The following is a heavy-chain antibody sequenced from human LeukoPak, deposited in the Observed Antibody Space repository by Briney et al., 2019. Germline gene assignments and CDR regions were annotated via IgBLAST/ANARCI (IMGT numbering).Heavy chain of an antibody. D-gene: IGHD6-25*01. Sequence: SETLSLTCAVYGGSFSGYYWSWIRQPPGKGLEWIGEINHSGSTNCNPSLKSRVTISVDTSKNQFSLKLSSVTAADTAVYYCARGKRISGYGMDVWGQGTTVTVSS. CDR3: ARGKRISGYGMDV. J-gene: IGHJ6*02. CDR1: GGSFSGYY. V-gene: IGHV4-34*01. CDR2: INHSGST.